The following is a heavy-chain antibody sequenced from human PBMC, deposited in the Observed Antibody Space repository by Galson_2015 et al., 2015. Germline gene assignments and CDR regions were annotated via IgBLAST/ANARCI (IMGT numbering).Heavy chain of an antibody. D-gene: IGHD3-3*01. CDR1: GFTFSGSA. CDR2: IRSKANSYAT. V-gene: IGHV3-73*01. J-gene: IGHJ5*02. Sequence: SLRLSCAASGFTFSGSAMHWVRQASGKGLEWVGRIRSKANSYATAYAASVKGRFTISRDDSKNTAYLQMNSLKTEDTAVYYCTRHNDFWSGSTPVWWFDPWGQGTLVTVSS. CDR3: TRHNDFWSGSTPVWWFDP.